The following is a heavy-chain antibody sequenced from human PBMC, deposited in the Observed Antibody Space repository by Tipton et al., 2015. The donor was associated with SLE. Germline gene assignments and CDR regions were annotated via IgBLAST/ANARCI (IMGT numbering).Heavy chain of an antibody. CDR3: ARDRRGWYFDL. V-gene: IGHV4-61*02. CDR2: IYTSGST. CDR1: GGSISSGSYY. J-gene: IGHJ2*01. Sequence: TLSLTCTVSGGSISSGSYYWSWIRQPAGKGLEWIGRIYTSGSTNYNPSPKSRVTISVDTSKNQFSLKLSSVTAADTAVYYCARDRRGWYFDLWGRGTLVTVSS. D-gene: IGHD3-10*01.